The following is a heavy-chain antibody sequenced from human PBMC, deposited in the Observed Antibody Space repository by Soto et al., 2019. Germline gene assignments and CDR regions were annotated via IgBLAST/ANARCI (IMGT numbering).Heavy chain of an antibody. D-gene: IGHD2-15*01. CDR2: IKEDGSAE. CDR1: GFTFSTYY. CDR3: ARDRVYCSGGICYSVFDY. V-gene: IGHV3-7*01. Sequence: EVQLVESGGGLVQPGGSLRLSCAASGFTFSTYYMNWVRQAPGKGLEWVATIKEDGSAEYYVDSVKGRFTISRDNAKNSLYLQMDSLRVEDTAVFYCARDRVYCSGGICYSVFDYWGQGALVTVSS. J-gene: IGHJ4*02.